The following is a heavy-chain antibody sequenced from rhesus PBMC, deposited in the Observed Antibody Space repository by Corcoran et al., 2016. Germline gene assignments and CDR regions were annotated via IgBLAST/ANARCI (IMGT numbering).Heavy chain of an antibody. CDR3: ARTLYSNYLDY. J-gene: IGHJ4*01. Sequence: QVQLQESGPGLVKPSETLSLTCAVSGYSISSGYGWSWIRQPPGKGLEWIGYFYGSGSSTNYNPSLKSRVTLSVDTSKNQLSLKLSSVTTADTAVYYCARTLYSNYLDYWGQGVLVTVSS. V-gene: IGHV4-127*01. CDR1: GYSISSGYG. CDR2: FYGSGSST. D-gene: IGHD4-23*01.